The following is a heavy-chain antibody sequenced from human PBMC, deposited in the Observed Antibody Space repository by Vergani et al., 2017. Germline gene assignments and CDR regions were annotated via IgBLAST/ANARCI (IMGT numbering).Heavy chain of an antibody. Sequence: EVQLVESGGGLVQPGGSLRLSCAVSGFTFSSHSMNWVRQAPGKGPEWLSYISSSGSSVYYADSVKGRFTISRDNAKNSLFLQMDSMRAGDTAVYYCSRNAIPDGNRNCIYRYCYYCLDVWGKGTTVTVSS. D-gene: IGHD2-15*01. CDR2: ISSSGSSV. CDR1: GFTFSSHS. J-gene: IGHJ6*03. CDR3: SRNAIPDGNRNCIYRYCYYCLDV. V-gene: IGHV3-48*01.